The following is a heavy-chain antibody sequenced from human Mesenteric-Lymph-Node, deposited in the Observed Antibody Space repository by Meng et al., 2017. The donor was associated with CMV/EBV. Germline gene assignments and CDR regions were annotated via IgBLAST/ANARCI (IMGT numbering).Heavy chain of an antibody. CDR3: AREQLVEGGVS. CDR1: GGSVSSGSYY. Sequence: CTVSGGSVSSGSYYWGWIRQPPGKGLEWIGYIYYSGSTNYNPSLKSRVTISVDTSKNQFSLKLSSVTAADTAVYYCAREQLVEGGVSWGQGTLVTVSS. D-gene: IGHD6-6*01. J-gene: IGHJ4*02. CDR2: IYYSGST. V-gene: IGHV4-61*01.